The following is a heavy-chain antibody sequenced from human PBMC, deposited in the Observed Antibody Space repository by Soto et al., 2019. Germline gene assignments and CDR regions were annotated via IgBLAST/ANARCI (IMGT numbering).Heavy chain of an antibody. CDR1: GGTFSSYT. J-gene: IGHJ4*02. V-gene: IGHV1-69*02. D-gene: IGHD3-10*01. CDR3: AASYGSGYRAFDF. CDR2: IIPILGIA. Sequence: SVKVSCKASGGTFSSYTISWVRQAPGQGLEWMGRIIPILGIANYAQNFRGRVSITADKSTSTAYMELSSLRSEDTAMYYCAASYGSGYRAFDFWGQGALVTVSS.